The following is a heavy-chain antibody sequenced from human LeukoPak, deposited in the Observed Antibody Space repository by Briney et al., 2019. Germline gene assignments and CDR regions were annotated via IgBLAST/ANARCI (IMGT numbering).Heavy chain of an antibody. Sequence: GGSLRLSCAASGFTFSSYDMHGVRQATGKGLEWVSTIGTAGDTYYPGSVKGRFTISRENAKNSLYLQMNSLRAGDTAVYYCARGGDFGYSYGGYYYMDVWGNGTTVTVSS. V-gene: IGHV3-13*01. CDR3: ARGGDFGYSYGGYYYMDV. J-gene: IGHJ6*03. CDR2: IGTAGDT. D-gene: IGHD5-18*01. CDR1: GFTFSSYD.